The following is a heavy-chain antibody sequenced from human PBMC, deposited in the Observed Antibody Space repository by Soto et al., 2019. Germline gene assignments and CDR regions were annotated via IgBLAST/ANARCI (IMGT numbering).Heavy chain of an antibody. CDR2: IKSKTDGGTT. Sequence: KTGGSLRLSCAASGFTFSNAWMSWVRQAPGKGLEWVGRIKSKTDGGTTDYAAPVKGRFTISRDDSKNTLYLQMNSLKTEDTAVYYCTTDSAGASPHAFDIWGQGTMVTVSS. D-gene: IGHD7-27*01. CDR3: TTDSAGASPHAFDI. V-gene: IGHV3-15*01. J-gene: IGHJ3*02. CDR1: GFTFSNAW.